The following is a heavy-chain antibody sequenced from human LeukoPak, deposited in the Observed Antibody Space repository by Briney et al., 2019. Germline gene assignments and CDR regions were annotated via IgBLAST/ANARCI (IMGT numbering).Heavy chain of an antibody. J-gene: IGHJ6*02. CDR2: ISSSGGTI. CDR1: GFTFSSYE. Sequence: PGGALRLSCAASGFTFSSYEMNWVRQAPGKGREWVSYISSSGGTIYYADSVKGRLTISSDNAKNSLYLQMNGLRAEDTAVYYCARSPSGARGYYYYGMDVWGQGTTVTVSS. CDR3: ARSPSGARGYYYYGMDV. D-gene: IGHD1-26*01. V-gene: IGHV3-48*03.